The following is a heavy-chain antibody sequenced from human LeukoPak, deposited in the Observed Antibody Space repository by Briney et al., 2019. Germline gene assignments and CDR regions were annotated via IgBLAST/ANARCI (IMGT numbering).Heavy chain of an antibody. D-gene: IGHD5-18*01. Sequence: SVKVSCKASGGTFSSYAISWVRQTPGQGLEWMGGIIPIFGTANYAQKFQGRVAITADESTSTAYMELSSLRSEDTAVYYCAREDTAMVLVDYWGQGTLVTVSS. V-gene: IGHV1-69*13. CDR2: IIPIFGTA. CDR1: GGTFSSYA. J-gene: IGHJ4*02. CDR3: AREDTAMVLVDY.